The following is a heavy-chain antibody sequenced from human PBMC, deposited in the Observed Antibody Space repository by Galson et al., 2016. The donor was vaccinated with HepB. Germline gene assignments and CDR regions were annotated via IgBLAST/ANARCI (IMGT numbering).Heavy chain of an antibody. CDR3: ANLHYYASQY. D-gene: IGHD3-10*01. CDR2: ISESGTNT. V-gene: IGHV3-11*04. Sequence: SLRLSCAASGFNFRASYMIWIRQAPGKSLEWVSFISESGTNTFGADSVRGRFTISRDNARNSLYLHMNSLRVEDTAIYYCANLHYYASQYWGQGTLVSVSS. J-gene: IGHJ4*02. CDR1: GFNFRASY.